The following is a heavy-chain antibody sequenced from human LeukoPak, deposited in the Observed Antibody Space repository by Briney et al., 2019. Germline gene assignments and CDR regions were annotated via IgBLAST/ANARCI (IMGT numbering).Heavy chain of an antibody. CDR1: GYSLSTHW. CDR3: ARQGRWSFDF. V-gene: IGHV5-51*01. J-gene: IGHJ2*01. CDR2: IYPGDSDT. Sequence: GESLKISCKGSGYSLSTHWIGWVRRMPGKGLEWMGIIYPGDSDTRYSPSFQGQVTISADKSISTAYLQWSSLKASDTAMYYCARQGRWSFDFWGRGTLVTVSS.